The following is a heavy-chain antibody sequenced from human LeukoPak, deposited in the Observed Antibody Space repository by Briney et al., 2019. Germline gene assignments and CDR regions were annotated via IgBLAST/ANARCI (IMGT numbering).Heavy chain of an antibody. V-gene: IGHV3-23*01. Sequence: GGSLRLSCAASGFTFRRYGMTWVRQAPGKGLDWVSSVSDSGRSTYYADSVKGRFTISRDNSRNTLYLQMNSLRAEDTAVYYCAREYHDSSGYLGYWGQGTLVTVSS. CDR3: AREYHDSSGYLGY. CDR2: VSDSGRST. D-gene: IGHD3-22*01. J-gene: IGHJ4*02. CDR1: GFTFRRYG.